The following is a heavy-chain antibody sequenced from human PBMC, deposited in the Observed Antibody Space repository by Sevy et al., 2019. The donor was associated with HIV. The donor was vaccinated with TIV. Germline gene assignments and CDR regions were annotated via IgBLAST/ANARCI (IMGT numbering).Heavy chain of an antibody. J-gene: IGHJ6*02. CDR1: GFTFSSYA. CDR2: ISGSGGST. D-gene: IGHD5-18*01. V-gene: IGHV3-23*01. CDR3: AKEERRRTWIQLWTYYYGMDV. Sequence: GGSLRLSCAASGFTFSSYAMSWVRQAPGKGLEWVSAISGSGGSTYYADSVKGRFTMSRDNSKNTLYLQMNSLRAEDTAVYYCAKEERRRTWIQLWTYYYGMDVWGQGTTVTVSS.